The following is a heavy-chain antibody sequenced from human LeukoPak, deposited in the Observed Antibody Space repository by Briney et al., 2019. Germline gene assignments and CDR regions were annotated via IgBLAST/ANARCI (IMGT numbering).Heavy chain of an antibody. CDR3: ARYQGNQMGLLWFGELLPFDY. D-gene: IGHD3-10*01. CDR1: GYTFTSYG. CDR2: ISAYNGNT. V-gene: IGHV1-18*01. J-gene: IGHJ4*02. Sequence: ASVKVSCKASGYTFTSYGIRWVRQAPGQGLEWMGWISAYNGNTNYAQKLQGRVTMTTDTSTSTAYMELRSLRSDDTAVYYCARYQGNQMGLLWFGELLPFDYWGQGTLVTVSS.